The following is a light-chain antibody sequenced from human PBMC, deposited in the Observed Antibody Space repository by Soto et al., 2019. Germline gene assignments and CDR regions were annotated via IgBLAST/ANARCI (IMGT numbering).Light chain of an antibody. CDR3: QQYNNWPPYT. J-gene: IGKJ2*01. V-gene: IGKV3-15*01. CDR2: GAS. CDR1: QSVSSN. Sequence: EIVMTQSPATLSVSPGERATLSCRASQSVSSNLAWYQQKPGQAPRLLIYGASTRATGIPARFSGSGSGTEFTITISSLQSEDFALYYCQQYNNWPPYTCGQGTKLEIK.